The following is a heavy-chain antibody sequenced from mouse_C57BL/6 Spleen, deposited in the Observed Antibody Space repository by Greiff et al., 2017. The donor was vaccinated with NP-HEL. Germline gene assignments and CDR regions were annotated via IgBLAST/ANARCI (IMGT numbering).Heavy chain of an antibody. CDR2: INPNNGGT. CDR3: ARGNYYGSTAWLAY. J-gene: IGHJ3*01. D-gene: IGHD1-1*01. V-gene: IGHV1-26*01. Sequence: EVQLQQSGPELVKPGASVKISCKASGYTFTDYYMNWVKQSHGKSLEWIGDINPNNGGTSYNQKFKGKATLTVDKSYSTAYMELRSLTSEDSAVYYWARGNYYGSTAWLAYWGQGTLVTVSA. CDR1: GYTFTDYY.